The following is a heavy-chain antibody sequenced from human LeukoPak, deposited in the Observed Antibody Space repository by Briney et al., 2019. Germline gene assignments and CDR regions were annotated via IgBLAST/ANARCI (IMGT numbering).Heavy chain of an antibody. CDR3: ARVGAARHFDY. CDR1: GGSFSGYY. D-gene: IGHD6-6*01. CDR2: INHSGST. J-gene: IGHJ4*02. V-gene: IGHV4-34*01. Sequence: SVTLSLTCAVYGGSFSGYYWSWIRQPPGKGLEWIGEINHSGSTNYNPSLKSRVTISVDTSKNQFSLKLSSVTAADTAVYYCARVGAARHFDYWGQGTLVTVSS.